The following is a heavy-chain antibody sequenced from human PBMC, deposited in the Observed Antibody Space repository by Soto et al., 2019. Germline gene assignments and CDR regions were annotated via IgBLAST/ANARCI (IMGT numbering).Heavy chain of an antibody. J-gene: IGHJ4*02. V-gene: IGHV3-30-3*01. Sequence: QVQLVESGGGVVQPGRSLRLSCAASGFTFSSYAMHWVRQAPGKGLEWVAVVSYDGSNKYYADSVKGRFTISRDNSNNTLYLQMISLRAEGTAVYYGARGEIELWRGPVDYWGQGTLVTVSS. D-gene: IGHD5-18*01. CDR1: GFTFSSYA. CDR2: VSYDGSNK. CDR3: ARGEIELWRGPVDY.